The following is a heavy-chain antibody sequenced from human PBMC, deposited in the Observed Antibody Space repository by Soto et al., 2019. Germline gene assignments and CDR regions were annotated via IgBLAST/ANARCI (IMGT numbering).Heavy chain of an antibody. D-gene: IGHD3-3*01. J-gene: IGHJ4*02. CDR3: AHRVLRTVFGLVTTTASYFDF. Sequence: QITLNESGPTPVKPRQTLTLTCTFSGFSLTTSGVGVGWIRQSPGKAPEWLALIYWDDDKRYSPSLKGRLTLTKDTSKNLVVLTMPELDSVDTATSYCAHRVLRTVFGLVTTTASYFDFWGQGTPVAGSS. CDR2: IYWDDDK. V-gene: IGHV2-5*02. CDR1: GFSLTTSGVG.